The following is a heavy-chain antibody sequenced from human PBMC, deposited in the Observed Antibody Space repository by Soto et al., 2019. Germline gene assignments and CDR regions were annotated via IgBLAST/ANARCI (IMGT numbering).Heavy chain of an antibody. CDR1: GFNFRNYA. CDR2: IHGSGGGT. CDR3: AKPPPGVARYCSGGSCYSAYFDY. J-gene: IGHJ4*02. V-gene: IGHV3-23*01. Sequence: PGGSLRLSCAASGFNFRNYAMTWVRQAPGKGLEWVSSIHGSGGGTYYADSVKGRFTVSRDNSKDTLYLQMNSLRAEDTAVYYCAKPPPGVARYCSGGSCYSAYFDYWGQGTLVTVSS. D-gene: IGHD2-15*01.